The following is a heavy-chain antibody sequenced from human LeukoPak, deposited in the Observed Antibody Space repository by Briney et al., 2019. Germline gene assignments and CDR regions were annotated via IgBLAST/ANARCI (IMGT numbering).Heavy chain of an antibody. Sequence: GGSPLLSCAASGFTFSSCGMHWVRPAPGKGLEGVAVISYRGTNKYYAGPVKGRFTVSRDNPKSTLYLQMNSLRAEDTAVYDCGTTDYCSGGVCYSIVGYGMDVWGQGTTVTVSS. J-gene: IGHJ6*02. D-gene: IGHD2-15*01. V-gene: IGHV3-30*03. CDR1: GFTFSSCG. CDR3: GTTDYCSGGVCYSIVGYGMDV. CDR2: ISYRGTNK.